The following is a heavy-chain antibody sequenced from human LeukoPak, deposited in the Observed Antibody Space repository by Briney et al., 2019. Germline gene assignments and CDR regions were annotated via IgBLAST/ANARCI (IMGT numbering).Heavy chain of an antibody. CDR1: GFTFSSYW. CDR3: AREDSGVRFFDWLAGVYYFDY. Sequence: GGSLRLSCAASGFTFSSYWMSWVRQAPGKGLEWVANIKLDGSEKYYVNSVKGRFTISRDNAKNSLYLQMNSLRVEDTAVYYCAREDSGVRFFDWLAGVYYFDYWGQGTLVTVSS. J-gene: IGHJ4*02. V-gene: IGHV3-7*01. CDR2: IKLDGSEK. D-gene: IGHD3-9*01.